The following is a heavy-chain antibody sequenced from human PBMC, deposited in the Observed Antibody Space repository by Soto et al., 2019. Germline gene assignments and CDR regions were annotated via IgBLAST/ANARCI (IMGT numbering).Heavy chain of an antibody. D-gene: IGHD3-10*01. CDR1: GGSISSYY. CDR2: ISYSGST. J-gene: IGHJ3*02. V-gene: IGHV4-59*01. Sequence: LTCTVCGGSISSYYWSWIRQPPGKGMEWIGYISYSGSTNYNPSLKSRVTISVDTSKNQFSLKLSSVTAADTAVYYCARDDSGSYSFRAFDIWGQGTMVTAS. CDR3: ARDDSGSYSFRAFDI.